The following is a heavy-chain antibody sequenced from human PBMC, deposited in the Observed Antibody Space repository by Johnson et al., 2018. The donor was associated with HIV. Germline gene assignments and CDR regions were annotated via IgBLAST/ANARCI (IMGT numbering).Heavy chain of an antibody. V-gene: IGHV3-30*02. CDR1: GFTFSSYG. J-gene: IGHJ3*02. CDR2: IRYDGSKK. CDR3: ASLLILDI. D-gene: IGHD3-16*01. Sequence: QVQLVESGGGLVQPGGSLRLSCAASGFTFSSYGMHWVRQAPGKGLEWVAFIRYDGSKKYYADSVKGGFTISRDNSKNTLYLQMNSLRAEDTAVDYCASLLILDIWGQGTMVTVSS.